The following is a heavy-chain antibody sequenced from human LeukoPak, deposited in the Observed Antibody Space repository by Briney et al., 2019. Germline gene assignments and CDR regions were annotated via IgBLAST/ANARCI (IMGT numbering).Heavy chain of an antibody. CDR3: AIATTGRGAFGS. D-gene: IGHD1-1*01. CDR1: GFTFSDFW. Sequence: GGSQRLSCAASGFTFSDFWMSWVRQAPGKGLECVASTNEAGGDKYYVDSVKGRFTISRDNSKNSLSLQMNSLTAEDTAIYYCAIATTGRGAFGSWGQGTLVSVSS. CDR2: TNEAGGDK. J-gene: IGHJ4*02. V-gene: IGHV3-7*01.